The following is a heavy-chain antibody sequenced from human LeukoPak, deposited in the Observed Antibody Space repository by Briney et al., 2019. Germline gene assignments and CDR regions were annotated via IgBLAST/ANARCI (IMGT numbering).Heavy chain of an antibody. CDR1: GYTFTSYD. V-gene: IGHV1-8*03. CDR3: ARARGTMVRGVIYYFDY. D-gene: IGHD3-10*01. J-gene: IGHJ4*02. CDR2: MNPNSGNT. Sequence: GASVKVSCKASGYTFTSYDINWVRQATGQGLEWMGWMNPNSGNTGYAQKFQGRVTITRNTSISTAYMELSSLRSEDTAVYYCARARGTMVRGVIYYFDYWGQGTLVTVSS.